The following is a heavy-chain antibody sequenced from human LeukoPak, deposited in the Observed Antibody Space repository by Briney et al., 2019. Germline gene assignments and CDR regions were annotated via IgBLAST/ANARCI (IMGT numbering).Heavy chain of an antibody. J-gene: IGHJ4*02. Sequence: GGSLRLSCAAPGFTFSDYYMSWIRQAPGKGLEWVSYISSSGSTIYYADSVKGRFTISRDNAKNSRYLQMNSLRAEDTAVYYCARDQEEMATIEGSLFDYWGQGTLVTVSS. D-gene: IGHD5-24*01. CDR3: ARDQEEMATIEGSLFDY. CDR2: ISSSGSTI. V-gene: IGHV3-11*04. CDR1: GFTFSDYY.